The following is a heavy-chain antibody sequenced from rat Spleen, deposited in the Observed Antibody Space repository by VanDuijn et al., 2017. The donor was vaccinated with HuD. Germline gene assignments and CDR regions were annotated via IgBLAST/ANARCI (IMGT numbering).Heavy chain of an antibody. Sequence: QVQLKESGPGLVQPSQTLSLTCTVSGFSLSSYGVIWVRQPPGKGLEWMGVIWGNGNTNYNSALKSRLSISRDTSRSQVFFEMSSLQTEDTAIYFCTRERVPGFAFYFDYWGQGVMVTVSS. V-gene: IGHV2-13*01. D-gene: IGHD1-4*01. J-gene: IGHJ2*01. CDR3: TRERVPGFAFYFDY. CDR2: IWGNGNT. CDR1: GFSLSSYG.